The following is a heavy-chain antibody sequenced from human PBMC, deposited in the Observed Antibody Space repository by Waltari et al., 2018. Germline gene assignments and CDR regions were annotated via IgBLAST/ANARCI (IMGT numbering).Heavy chain of an antibody. Sequence: QVQLQESGPGLVKPSQTLSLTCTVSGGSISSGGYYWGWIRQHPGKGLEWIGYIYYSGSTYYNPSLKSRVTISVDTSKNQFSLKLSSVTAADTAVYYCARARRAGHYFDYWGQGTLVTVSS. CDR2: IYYSGST. J-gene: IGHJ4*02. CDR1: GGSISSGGYY. V-gene: IGHV4-31*03. CDR3: ARARRAGHYFDY.